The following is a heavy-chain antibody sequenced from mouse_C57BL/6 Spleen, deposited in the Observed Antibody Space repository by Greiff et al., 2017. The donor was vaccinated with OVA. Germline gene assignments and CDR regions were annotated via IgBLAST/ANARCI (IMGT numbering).Heavy chain of an antibody. J-gene: IGHJ4*01. CDR2: IAPENGET. Sequence: VQLQQSGAELVKPGASVTLSCTASGFNIKDYYMHWVKQRTEQGLEWIGRIAPENGETKYAPKFQGKATITADTSSNPAYLTLSSLKSEDTDVDYYAGTQYGNMDYWGQGTSVTVSS. D-gene: IGHD2-10*02. V-gene: IGHV14-2*01. CDR3: AGTQYGNMDY. CDR1: GFNIKDYY.